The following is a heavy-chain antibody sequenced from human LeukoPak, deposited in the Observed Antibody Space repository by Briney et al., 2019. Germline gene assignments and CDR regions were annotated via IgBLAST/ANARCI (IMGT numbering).Heavy chain of an antibody. V-gene: IGHV3-30-3*01. CDR1: GFTFNSHA. D-gene: IGHD3-9*01. J-gene: IGHJ5*02. Sequence: GGSLRLSCAASGFTFNSHAMSWVRQAPGKGLEWVAVISYDGSNKYYADSVKGRFTISRDNSKNTLYLQMNSLRAEDTAVYYCARAPDYDILTGYYPVPWGQGTLVTVSS. CDR3: ARAPDYDILTGYYPVP. CDR2: ISYDGSNK.